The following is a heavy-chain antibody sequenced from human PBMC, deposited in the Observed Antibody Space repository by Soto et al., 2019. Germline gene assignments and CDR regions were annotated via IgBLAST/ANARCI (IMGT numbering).Heavy chain of an antibody. Sequence: PGGSLRLSCAASGFTFSSYDMHWVRQATGKGLEWVSAIGTAGDTYYPGSVKGRFTISRENAKNSLYLQMNSLRAEDTAVYYCARAVVVIGDYYYYGMDVWGQGTTGTVSS. CDR3: ARAVVVIGDYYYYGMDV. V-gene: IGHV3-13*01. D-gene: IGHD3-22*01. CDR1: GFTFSSYD. CDR2: IGTAGDT. J-gene: IGHJ6*02.